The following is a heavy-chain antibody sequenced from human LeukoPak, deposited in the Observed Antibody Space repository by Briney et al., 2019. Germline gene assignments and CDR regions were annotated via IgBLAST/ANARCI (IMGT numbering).Heavy chain of an antibody. CDR1: GFTLSSHW. CDR2: IWYDGSNK. V-gene: IGHV3-33*06. CDR3: AKDTGYNYGYDY. D-gene: IGHD5-18*01. Sequence: GGSLRLSCVASGFTLSSHWMHWLRLAPGKGLEWVAVIWYDGSNKYYADSVKGRFTISRDNSKNTLYLQMNSLRAEDTAVYYCAKDTGYNYGYDYWGQGTLATVSS. J-gene: IGHJ4*02.